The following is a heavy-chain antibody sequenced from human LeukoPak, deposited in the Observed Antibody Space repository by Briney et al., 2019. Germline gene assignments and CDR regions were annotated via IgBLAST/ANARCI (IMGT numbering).Heavy chain of an antibody. D-gene: IGHD3-22*01. V-gene: IGHV3-30-3*01. CDR3: ARGGGFGGYYLSH. CDR2: ISYDGSNK. Sequence: PGGSLRLSCAASGFTFSSYAMHWVRQAPGKGLEWVAVISYDGSNKYYADSVKGRFTISRDNSKNTLYLQMNSLRAEGTAVYYCARGGGFGGYYLSHWGQGTLVTVSS. J-gene: IGHJ4*02. CDR1: GFTFSSYA.